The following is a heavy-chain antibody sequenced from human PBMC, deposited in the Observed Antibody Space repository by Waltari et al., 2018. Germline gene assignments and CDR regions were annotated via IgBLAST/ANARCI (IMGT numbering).Heavy chain of an antibody. CDR1: GGSISSGSYY. D-gene: IGHD3-3*01. V-gene: IGHV4-39*07. CDR2: ISYGGTT. Sequence: QLQLQESGPGLVKPSETLSLTCTVSGGSISSGSYYWGWIRQPPGKGLESIGYISYGGTTCYNLSLKSRVAMSVETSRDQYSLSLRSVAAAGTAVYYCARYYGNGEGWLDPWGQGTLVNVSS. CDR3: ARYYGNGEGWLDP. J-gene: IGHJ5*02.